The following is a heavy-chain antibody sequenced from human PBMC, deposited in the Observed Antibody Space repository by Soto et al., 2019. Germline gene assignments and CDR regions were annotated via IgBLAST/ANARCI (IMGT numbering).Heavy chain of an antibody. CDR3: ARSSPLKYSRGKNWYFDL. Sequence: EVQLVETGGGLIQPGGSLRLSCAASGFTVSSNYMSWVRQAPGKGLEWVSVIYSGGSTYYADSVKGRFTISRDNSKNTLYLQMNSLRAEDTAVYYCARSSPLKYSRGKNWYFDLWGRGTLVTVSS. D-gene: IGHD6-19*01. CDR2: IYSGGST. CDR1: GFTVSSNY. V-gene: IGHV3-53*02. J-gene: IGHJ2*01.